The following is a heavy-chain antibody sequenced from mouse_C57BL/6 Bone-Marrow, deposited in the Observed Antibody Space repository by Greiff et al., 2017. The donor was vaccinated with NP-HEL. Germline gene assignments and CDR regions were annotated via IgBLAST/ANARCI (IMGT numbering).Heavy chain of an antibody. V-gene: IGHV7-3*01. CDR1: GFTFTDYY. Sequence: EVQLVESGGGLVQPGGSLSLSCAASGFTFTDYYMSWVRQPPGKALEWLGFIRNKANGYTTESSASVKGRFTISRDNSQSILYLQMNALRAEDSATYYCARYIGGEGWYFDVWGTGTTVTVSS. CDR2: IRNKANGYTT. CDR3: ARYIGGEGWYFDV. D-gene: IGHD3-3*01. J-gene: IGHJ1*03.